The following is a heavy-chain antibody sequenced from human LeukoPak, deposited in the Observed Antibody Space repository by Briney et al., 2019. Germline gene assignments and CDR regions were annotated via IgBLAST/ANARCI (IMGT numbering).Heavy chain of an antibody. J-gene: IGHJ6*03. Sequence: ASVKVPCKASGYTFTGYYMHWVRQAPGQGLEWMGWINPNSGGTNYAQKFQGRVTMTRDTSISTAYMELSRLRSDDTAVYYCARATGSSSSIRASYYYYMDVWGKGTTVTVSS. CDR1: GYTFTGYY. CDR3: ARATGSSSSIRASYYYYMDV. D-gene: IGHD6-6*01. V-gene: IGHV1-2*02. CDR2: INPNSGGT.